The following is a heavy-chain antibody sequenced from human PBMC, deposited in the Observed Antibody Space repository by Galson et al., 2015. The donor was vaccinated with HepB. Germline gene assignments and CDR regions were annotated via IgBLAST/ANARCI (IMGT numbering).Heavy chain of an antibody. D-gene: IGHD3-10*01. J-gene: IGHJ4*02. CDR3: ARDPNYYGSGSYYSPSYYFDY. CDR1: GFTFSSYG. Sequence: SLRLSCAASGFTFSSYGMHWVRQAPGKGLKWVAVIWYDGSNKYYADSVKGRFTISRDNSKNTLYLQMNSLRAEDTAVYYCARDPNYYGSGSYYSPSYYFDYWGQGTLVTVSS. V-gene: IGHV3-33*01. CDR2: IWYDGSNK.